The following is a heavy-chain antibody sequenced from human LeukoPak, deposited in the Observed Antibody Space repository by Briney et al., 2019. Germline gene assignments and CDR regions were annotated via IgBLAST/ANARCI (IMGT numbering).Heavy chain of an antibody. CDR2: IYYSGRI. J-gene: IGHJ4*02. Sequence: PSETLSLTCTVSGASISSYFWSWIRQPPGKGLEWIGNIYYSGRINYNPSLKSRVTISLDTSKNQFSLKLTSVTPADTAVYYCARSAYCGGDCYYYFDYWGQGPWSPSPQ. V-gene: IGHV4-59*01. CDR3: ARSAYCGGDCYYYFDY. D-gene: IGHD2-21*02. CDR1: GASISSYF.